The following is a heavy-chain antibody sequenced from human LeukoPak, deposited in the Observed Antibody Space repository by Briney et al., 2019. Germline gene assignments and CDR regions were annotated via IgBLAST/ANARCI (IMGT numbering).Heavy chain of an antibody. CDR2: ISAYNGNT. J-gene: IGHJ4*02. D-gene: IGHD3-22*01. CDR3: ARGGYYHSSGYYCLA. CDR1: GYTFTSYG. Sequence: ASVKVSCKASGYTFTSYGISWVRQAPGQGLEWMGWISAYNGNTNYAQKLQGRVTMTTDTSTSTAYMELRSLRSDDTAVYYCARGGYYHSSGYYCLAWGQGTLVTVSS. V-gene: IGHV1-18*01.